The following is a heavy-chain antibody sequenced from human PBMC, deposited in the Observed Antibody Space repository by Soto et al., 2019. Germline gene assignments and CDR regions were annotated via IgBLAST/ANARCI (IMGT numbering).Heavy chain of an antibody. V-gene: IGHV1-18*01. Sequence: ASVKVSCKASGNIFTGSGISWVRQAPGQGLEWMGWISAYNGNTNYARRFQGRVTMSTDTSTSTVYMELRSLKSDDTAVYYCARIGSGWYFEGDYWGQGTLVTVS. CDR2: ISAYNGNT. D-gene: IGHD6-19*01. CDR3: ARIGSGWYFEGDY. J-gene: IGHJ4*02. CDR1: GNIFTGSG.